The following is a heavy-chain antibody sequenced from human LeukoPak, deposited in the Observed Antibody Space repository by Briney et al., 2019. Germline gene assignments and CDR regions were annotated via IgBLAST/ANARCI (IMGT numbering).Heavy chain of an antibody. CDR1: GYTFTSYA. J-gene: IGHJ4*02. Sequence: ASVKVSCKASGYTFTSYAMHWVRQAPGQRLECMGWINTGNGNTKYSQKFQGRVTITRDTSASTAYMDLSSLRSEDTAVYYCATTGGDGYTYSGYWGQGTLVTVSS. CDR2: INTGNGNT. CDR3: ATTGGDGYTYSGY. V-gene: IGHV1-3*04. D-gene: IGHD5-24*01.